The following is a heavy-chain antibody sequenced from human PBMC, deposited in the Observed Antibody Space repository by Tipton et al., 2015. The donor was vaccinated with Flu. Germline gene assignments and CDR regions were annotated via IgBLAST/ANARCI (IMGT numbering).Heavy chain of an antibody. J-gene: IGHJ4*02. Sequence: LRLSCTVSGGSMNNDYWSWIRQPPGKGLEYIGYIHYSGSTKSNPSLKSRVTISLDTSKNQFSLKLTSVTAADTAVYYCARVRRNTYYSGSGEGHFDYWGQGTLVTVSS. CDR1: GGSMNNDY. V-gene: IGHV4-59*12. D-gene: IGHD3-10*01. CDR3: ARVRRNTYYSGSGEGHFDY. CDR2: IHYSGST.